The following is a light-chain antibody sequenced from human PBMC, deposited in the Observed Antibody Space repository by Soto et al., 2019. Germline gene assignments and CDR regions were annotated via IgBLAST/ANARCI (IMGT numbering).Light chain of an antibody. CDR1: QGINSY. V-gene: IGKV1-9*01. Sequence: IQMTQSPPSLSASVGDRVTVTCRASQGINSYLAWYQQKPGKAPKLLIYTASTSQSGVPSRFSGSGSGTEFTLTITSLQPEDFAAYYCQQLYSYPLTFGGGTKVDIK. CDR2: TAS. J-gene: IGKJ4*01. CDR3: QQLYSYPLT.